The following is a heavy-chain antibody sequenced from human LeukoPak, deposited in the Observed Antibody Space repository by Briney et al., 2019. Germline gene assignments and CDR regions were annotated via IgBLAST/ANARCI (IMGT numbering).Heavy chain of an antibody. Sequence: GGSLRLSCAASGFTFDDYAMHWVRQAPGKGLEWVSGISWNSGSIGYADSVKGRFTISRDNAKNSLYLQMNGLRAEDTALYYCAKDSLTHWSGYDYYYYGMDVWGQGTTVTVSS. V-gene: IGHV3-9*01. CDR1: GFTFDDYA. J-gene: IGHJ6*02. D-gene: IGHD3-3*01. CDR3: AKDSLTHWSGYDYYYYGMDV. CDR2: ISWNSGSI.